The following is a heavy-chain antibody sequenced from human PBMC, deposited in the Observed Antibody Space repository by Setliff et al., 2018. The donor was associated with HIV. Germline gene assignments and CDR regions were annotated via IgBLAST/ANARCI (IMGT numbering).Heavy chain of an antibody. CDR3: ARILGGVIDC. V-gene: IGHV3-74*01. Sequence: GGSLRLSCSTSGFIFNNFWMHWVRQAPGKGLVWVSCISGSGTTTKYADFVKGRFTISRDNAKSTLYLQMNSLRAEDTAVYYCARILGGVIDCWGQGTLVT. CDR1: GFIFNNFW. D-gene: IGHD2-21*01. J-gene: IGHJ4*02. CDR2: ISGSGTTT.